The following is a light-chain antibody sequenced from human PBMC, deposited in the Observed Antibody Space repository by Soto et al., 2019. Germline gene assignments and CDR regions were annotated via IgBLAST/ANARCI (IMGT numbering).Light chain of an antibody. CDR2: EVS. CDR1: SGDVGGYNY. CDR3: SSYTSSSTYA. V-gene: IGLV2-14*01. J-gene: IGLJ1*01. Sequence: QSVLTQPASVSGAPGQSITISCTGTSGDVGGYNYVSWYQQHPGKAPKLMIYEVSNRPSGVSNRFSGSKSGNTASLTISGLQAEDEADYYCSSYTSSSTYAFGTGTKVTVL.